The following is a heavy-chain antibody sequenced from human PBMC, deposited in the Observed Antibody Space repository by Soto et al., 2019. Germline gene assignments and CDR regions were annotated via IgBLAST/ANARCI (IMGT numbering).Heavy chain of an antibody. CDR3: ARVSIAAASYNWFDP. J-gene: IGHJ5*02. V-gene: IGHV1-18*01. CDR1: GYTFTSYG. D-gene: IGHD6-13*01. CDR2: ISAYNGNT. Sequence: ASVKVSCKASGYTFTSYGISWVRQAPGQGLEWMGWISAYNGNTNYAQKLQGRVTMTTDTSTSTAYMELRSLRSDDAAVYYCARVSIAAASYNWFDPWGQGTLVTVSS.